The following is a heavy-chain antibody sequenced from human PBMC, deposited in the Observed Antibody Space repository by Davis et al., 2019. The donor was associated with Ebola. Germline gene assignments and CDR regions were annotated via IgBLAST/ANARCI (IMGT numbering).Heavy chain of an antibody. CDR3: ASCLELPWAFDI. V-gene: IGHV5-51*01. Sequence: PGGSLRLSCKGSGYSFTSYWIGWVRQMPGKGLEWMGIIYPGDSDTRYSPSFQGQVIISADKSISTAYLQWSSLKASDTAMYYCASCLELPWAFDIWGQGTMVTVSS. CDR1: GYSFTSYW. CDR2: IYPGDSDT. D-gene: IGHD1-26*01. J-gene: IGHJ3*02.